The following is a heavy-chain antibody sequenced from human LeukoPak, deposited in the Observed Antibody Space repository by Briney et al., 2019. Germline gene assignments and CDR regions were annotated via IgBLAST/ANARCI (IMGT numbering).Heavy chain of an antibody. CDR2: ISGSGGST. CDR3: AKEGDDSSGLYDY. V-gene: IGHV3-23*01. D-gene: IGHD3-22*01. J-gene: IGHJ4*02. CDR1: GFTFSNYP. Sequence: GGSLRLSCAASGFTFSNYPMTWVRQAPGKGLEWVSAISGSGGSTYYADSVKGRFTISRDNSKNTLYLQMNSLRAEDTAVYYCAKEGDDSSGLYDYWGQGTLVTVSS.